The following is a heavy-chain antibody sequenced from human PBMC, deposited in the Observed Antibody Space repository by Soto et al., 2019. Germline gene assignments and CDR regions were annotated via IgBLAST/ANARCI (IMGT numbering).Heavy chain of an antibody. J-gene: IGHJ6*03. CDR2: IYYSGST. Sequence: SETLSLTCTVSGGSISSYYWSWIRQPPGKGLEWIGYIYYSGSTNYNPSLKSRVTLSVDTSKNQFSLKLSSVTAADTAVYYCARAITSGYGNYYYYYYYMDVWGKGTTVTVSS. CDR3: ARAITSGYGNYYYYYYYMDV. V-gene: IGHV4-59*08. CDR1: GGSISSYY. D-gene: IGHD5-12*01.